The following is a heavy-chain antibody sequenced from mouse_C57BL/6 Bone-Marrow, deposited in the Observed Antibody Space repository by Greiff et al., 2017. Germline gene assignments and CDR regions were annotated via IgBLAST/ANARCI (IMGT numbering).Heavy chain of an antibody. V-gene: IGHV1-9*01. J-gene: IGHJ1*03. CDR1: GYTFTGYW. D-gene: IGHD1-1*01. CDR3: SSFLDYYGSSLWSFDV. CDR2: ILPGSGST. Sequence: QVQLKQSGAELMKPGASVKLSCKASGYTFTGYWIEWVKQRPGHGLEWIGEILPGSGSTNYNEKFKGKATFTADTSSNTAYMQLSSLTTEDSAIYFCSSFLDYYGSSLWSFDVWGTGTTVTVSS.